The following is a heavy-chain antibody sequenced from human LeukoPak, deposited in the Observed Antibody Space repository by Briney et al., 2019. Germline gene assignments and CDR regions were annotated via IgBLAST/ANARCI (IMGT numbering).Heavy chain of an antibody. CDR2: ISGSGGST. J-gene: IGHJ4*02. D-gene: IGHD2-2*01. Sequence: GGSLRLSCAASGFTFNSYAMSWVRQAPGKGLEWVSAISGSGGSTYYADSVKGRFTISRDNSKNTLYLQMNSLRAEDTAVYYCAKDDDIVVVPAAMVDYWGQGTLVTVSS. CDR3: AKDDDIVVVPAAMVDY. CDR1: GFTFNSYA. V-gene: IGHV3-23*01.